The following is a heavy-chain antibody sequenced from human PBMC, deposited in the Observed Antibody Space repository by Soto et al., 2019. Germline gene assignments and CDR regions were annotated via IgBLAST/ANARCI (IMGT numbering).Heavy chain of an antibody. CDR1: GDSISTFY. CDR3: ARGRTVRNYADDSSDYFYFFDY. D-gene: IGHD3-22*01. J-gene: IGHJ4*02. Sequence: PPETLSLTCTVSGDSISTFYWGWMRQSPGKELEWIGYVYYTGSTNYNPSLKSRVTISVDRSKNQFSLKLTSANAADTAVYYCARGRTVRNYADDSSDYFYFFDYWGQGAQVTVSS. V-gene: IGHV4-59*01. CDR2: VYYTGST.